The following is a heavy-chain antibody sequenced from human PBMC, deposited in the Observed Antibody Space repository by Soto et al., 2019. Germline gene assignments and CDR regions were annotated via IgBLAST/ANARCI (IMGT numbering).Heavy chain of an antibody. CDR3: AQSSSARQQLVRFDY. Sequence: EVQLLESGGGLVQPGGSLRLSCAASGFTFSSYAMSWVRQAPGKGLEWVSAISGSGGSTYYADSVKGRFTISRDNSKNTLYLQMYSLRAEDTAVYYCAQSSSARQQLVRFDYWGQGTLVTVSS. D-gene: IGHD6-13*01. J-gene: IGHJ4*02. CDR1: GFTFSSYA. CDR2: ISGSGGST. V-gene: IGHV3-23*01.